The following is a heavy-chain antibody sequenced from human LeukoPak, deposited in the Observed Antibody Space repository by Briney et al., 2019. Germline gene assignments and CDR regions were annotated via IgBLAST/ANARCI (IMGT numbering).Heavy chain of an antibody. CDR3: ARGGHYYDSSGPFDY. CDR2: ISGSGGST. J-gene: IGHJ4*02. CDR1: GFTFSSYA. V-gene: IGHV3-23*01. D-gene: IGHD3-22*01. Sequence: GGSLRLSCAASGFTFSSYAMSWVRQAPGKGLEWVSAISGSGGSTYYADSVKGRFTISRDNSKNTLYLQMNSLRAEDTAVYYCARGGHYYDSSGPFDYWGQGTLVTVSS.